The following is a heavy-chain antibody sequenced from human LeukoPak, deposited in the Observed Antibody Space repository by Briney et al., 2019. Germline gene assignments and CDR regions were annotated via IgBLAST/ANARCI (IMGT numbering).Heavy chain of an antibody. D-gene: IGHD2/OR15-2a*01. J-gene: IGHJ4*02. Sequence: ASETLSLTCTVSGGSISSYYWSWIRQPPGKGLEWIGYIYYSGSTNYNPSLKSRVTISVDKSKNQFSLKLTSVTAADTAVYYCARSGTSFSDTFDYWGQGTLVTVSS. CDR1: GGSISSYY. CDR2: IYYSGST. V-gene: IGHV4-59*12. CDR3: ARSGTSFSDTFDY.